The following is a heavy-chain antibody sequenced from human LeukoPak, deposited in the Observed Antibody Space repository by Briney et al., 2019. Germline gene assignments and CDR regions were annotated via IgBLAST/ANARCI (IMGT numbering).Heavy chain of an antibody. CDR3: ARGLSYCGGDCYYYFDY. CDR1: GFTCDDYG. J-gene: IGHJ4*02. V-gene: IGHV3-20*04. Sequence: RPGGYLRLSCAASGFTCDDYGMSWVRQAPGKGLEWVSGINWNGGSTGYADSVKGRFTISRDNAKNSLYLQMNSLRAEDTALYYCARGLSYCGGDCYYYFDYWGQGTLVTVSS. D-gene: IGHD2-21*01. CDR2: INWNGGST.